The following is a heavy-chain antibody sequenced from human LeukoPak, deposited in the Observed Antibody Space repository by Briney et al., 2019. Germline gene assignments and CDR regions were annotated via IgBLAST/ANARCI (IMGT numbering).Heavy chain of an antibody. Sequence: GGSLRLPCAASGFTFSSYSMNWVRQAPGKGLEWVSYISSSGRSILYADSVKGRFTVSRDNAKNSLYLQMNNLRVEDTAVYYCAREIPSGSYAPDYWGQGTLVTVSS. V-gene: IGHV3-21*05. CDR1: GFTFSSYS. CDR2: ISSSGRSI. D-gene: IGHD3-10*01. CDR3: AREIPSGSYAPDY. J-gene: IGHJ4*02.